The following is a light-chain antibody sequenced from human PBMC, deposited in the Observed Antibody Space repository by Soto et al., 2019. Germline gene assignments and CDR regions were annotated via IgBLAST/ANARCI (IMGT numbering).Light chain of an antibody. CDR2: YDS. Sequence: SYELTQPPSVSMAPGKTARITCGGNNIGSKSVHWYQQKPGQAPVLVIYYDSDRPSGIPERFSGSNSGNTATLTISRVEAGDEADYYCQVWDSISDHVVFGGGTKLTVL. CDR3: QVWDSISDHVV. CDR1: NIGSKS. J-gene: IGLJ2*01. V-gene: IGLV3-21*04.